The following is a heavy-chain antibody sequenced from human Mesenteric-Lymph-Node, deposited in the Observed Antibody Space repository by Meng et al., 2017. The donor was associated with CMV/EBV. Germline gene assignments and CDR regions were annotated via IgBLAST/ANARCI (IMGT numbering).Heavy chain of an antibody. V-gene: IGHV4-39*07. Sequence: WVRQAPGKGLEWIGSIYYSGSTYYNPSLKSRVTISVDTSKNQFSLKLNSVTAADTAVYYCASRNYCDSSGYSWGQGTLVTVSS. J-gene: IGHJ5*02. CDR2: IYYSGST. D-gene: IGHD3-22*01. CDR3: ASRNYCDSSGYS.